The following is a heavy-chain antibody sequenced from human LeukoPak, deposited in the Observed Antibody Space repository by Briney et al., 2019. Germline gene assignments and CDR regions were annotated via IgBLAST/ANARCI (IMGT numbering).Heavy chain of an antibody. CDR2: IYYSGST. CDR1: GGSISSYY. V-gene: IGHV4-59*08. J-gene: IGHJ4*02. Sequence: SETLSLTCTVSGGSISSYYWSWIRQPPGKGLEWIGYIYYSGSTNYNPSLKSRVTISVDTSKNQFSLKLSSVTAADTAVYYCAKGLVGATRYFDYWGQGTLVTVSS. D-gene: IGHD1-26*01. CDR3: AKGLVGATRYFDY.